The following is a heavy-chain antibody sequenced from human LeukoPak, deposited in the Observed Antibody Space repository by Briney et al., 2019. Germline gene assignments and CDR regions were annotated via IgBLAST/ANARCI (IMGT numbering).Heavy chain of an antibody. Sequence: GGSLRLSCAASGFTFSSHSMNWVRQAPGKGLEWVSYISSSSSTIYYADSVKGRFTISRDNAKNSLYLQMNSLRAEDTAVYYCARDRGSGWSYYYGMDVWGQGTTVTVSS. CDR2: ISSSSSTI. D-gene: IGHD6-19*01. CDR3: ARDRGSGWSYYYGMDV. J-gene: IGHJ6*02. V-gene: IGHV3-48*04. CDR1: GFTFSSHS.